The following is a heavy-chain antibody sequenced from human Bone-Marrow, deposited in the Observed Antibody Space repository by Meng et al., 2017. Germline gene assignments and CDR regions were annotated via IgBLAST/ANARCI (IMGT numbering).Heavy chain of an antibody. CDR1: GGSFSGYY. CDR3: ARAYDSSGYYPLPRDAFDI. CDR2: IYYSGST. Sequence: GSLRLSCAVYGGSFSGYYWGWIRQPPGKGLEWIGSIYYSGSTYYNPSLKSRVTIPVDTSKNQFSLKLSSVTAADTAVYYCARAYDSSGYYPLPRDAFDIWGQGTMVTVSS. V-gene: IGHV4-34*01. J-gene: IGHJ3*02. D-gene: IGHD3-22*01.